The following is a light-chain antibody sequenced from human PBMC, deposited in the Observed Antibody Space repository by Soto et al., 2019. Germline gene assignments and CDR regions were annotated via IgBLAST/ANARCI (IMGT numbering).Light chain of an antibody. CDR1: SSDVGDYNY. J-gene: IGLJ3*02. CDR2: EVS. Sequence: QSALTQPASVSGSPGQSITISCTGTSSDVGDYNYVSWYQQHPGKAPKLMIYEVSNRPSGVSNRFSGSKSGNTASLTISGLRAEDEADYYCSSYTSSSTWVFGGGTKLTVL. V-gene: IGLV2-14*01. CDR3: SSYTSSSTWV.